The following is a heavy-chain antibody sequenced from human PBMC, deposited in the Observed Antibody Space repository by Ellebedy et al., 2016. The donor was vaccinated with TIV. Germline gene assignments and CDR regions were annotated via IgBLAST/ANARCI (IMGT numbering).Heavy chain of an antibody. V-gene: IGHV3-7*01. J-gene: IGHJ4*02. CDR3: TKDGSGTMNF. CDR2: MNGDGNER. CDR1: GFTFSTSW. D-gene: IGHD1-1*01. Sequence: GESLKISCAVSGFTFSTSWMSWVRQAPGQGLEWVANMNGDGNERYYVDSVEGRFTISRDNTRNSLYLQMNSLRADDTAVYYCTKDGSGTMNFWGQGTLVTVSP.